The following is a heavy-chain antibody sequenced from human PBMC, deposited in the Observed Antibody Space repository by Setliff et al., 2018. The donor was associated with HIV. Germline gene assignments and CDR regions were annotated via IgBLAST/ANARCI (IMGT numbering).Heavy chain of an antibody. Sequence: VASVKVSCKASGYTFTDYFIHWVRQAPGQGLEWMGWIGPNHGDTRLTNTFRGRVTMTRDTSLNTAYVELSGLRSDDTAVYFCARQLSNSLDFWGQGTLVTVSS. V-gene: IGHV1-2*02. J-gene: IGHJ4*02. D-gene: IGHD7-27*01. CDR2: IGPNHGDT. CDR3: ARQLSNSLDF. CDR1: GYTFTDYF.